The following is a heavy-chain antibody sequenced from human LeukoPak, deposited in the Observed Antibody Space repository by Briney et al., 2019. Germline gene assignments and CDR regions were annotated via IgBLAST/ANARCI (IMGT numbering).Heavy chain of an antibody. D-gene: IGHD6-19*01. Sequence: SETLSLTCTVSGGSISSYYWSWIRQPPGKGLEWIGYIYYSGSTNYNPSLKSRVTISVDTSKNQFSLKLSSVTAADTAVYYCARGAYSSGWDYHFDYWGQGTLVTVSS. V-gene: IGHV4-59*01. J-gene: IGHJ4*02. CDR3: ARGAYSSGWDYHFDY. CDR1: GGSISSYY. CDR2: IYYSGST.